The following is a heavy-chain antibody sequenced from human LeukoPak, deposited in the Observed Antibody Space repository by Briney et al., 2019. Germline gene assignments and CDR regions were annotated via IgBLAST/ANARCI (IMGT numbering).Heavy chain of an antibody. CDR3: ARGDIVMYGRKNWFDP. CDR2: IIPILGMA. CDR1: GATFSSYA. D-gene: IGHD2/OR15-2a*01. Sequence: SVRVSCKSSGATFSSYANSWVRQPPGQGHEWMGRIIPILGMANYAQKFQGRVTITADKSTRTAYMELSSLRSEDTAVYYCARGDIVMYGRKNWFDPWGQGTLVTVSS. V-gene: IGHV1-69*04. J-gene: IGHJ5*02.